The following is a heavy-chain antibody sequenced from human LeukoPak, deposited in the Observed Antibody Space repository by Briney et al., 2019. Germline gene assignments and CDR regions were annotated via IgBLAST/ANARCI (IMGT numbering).Heavy chain of an antibody. CDR2: ISSSGNTI. D-gene: IGHD2-2*01. CDR1: GFTFSDYY. J-gene: IGHJ6*03. V-gene: IGHV3-11*04. Sequence: GGSLRLSCAASGFTFSDYYMSWIRQAPGKGLEWVSYISSSGNTIYYADSVKGRFTISRDNAKNSLYLQMNSLRAEDTAVYYCARDCMVVAAAAPYYMDVWGKGTTVTVSS. CDR3: ARDCMVVAAAAPYYMDV.